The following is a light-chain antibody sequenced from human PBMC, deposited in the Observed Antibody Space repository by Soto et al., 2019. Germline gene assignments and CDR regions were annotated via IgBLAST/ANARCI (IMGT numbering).Light chain of an antibody. CDR1: QTISSW. V-gene: IGKV1-39*01. CDR3: QQSYTTPPIT. Sequence: DIQMTQSPSTLSGSVGDTVTITCRASQTISSWLAWYQQKPGKAPELLIYSAYRLQSGVPSTFGGSGSGTDFTPTISDLQPEDFATYYCQQSYTTPPITCGLGTRLEIK. CDR2: SAY. J-gene: IGKJ5*01.